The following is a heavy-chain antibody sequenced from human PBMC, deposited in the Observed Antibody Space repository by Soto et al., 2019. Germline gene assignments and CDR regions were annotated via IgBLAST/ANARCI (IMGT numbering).Heavy chain of an antibody. CDR2: INAGNGNT. Sequence: ASVKVSCKASGYTFTSYAMHWVRQAPGQRLEWMGWINAGNGNTKYSQKFQGRVTITRDTSASTAYMELSSLRSEDTAVYYCARDTVTTFGIDYRGQGTLVTVSS. D-gene: IGHD4-4*01. J-gene: IGHJ4*02. V-gene: IGHV1-3*01. CDR3: ARDTVTTFGIDY. CDR1: GYTFTSYA.